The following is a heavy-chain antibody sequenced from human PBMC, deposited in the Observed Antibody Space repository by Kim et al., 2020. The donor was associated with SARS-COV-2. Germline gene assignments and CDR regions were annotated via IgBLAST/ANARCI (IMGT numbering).Heavy chain of an antibody. Sequence: SETLSLTCTVSNGSINNYYWSWIRQPPGKGLEWIGYIYYSGSTNYNPSLKSRVTFSVDTSKNQFSLKLSSVTAADTAVYYCARNYGSGNYCYFDLWGQGAPVTVSS. V-gene: IGHV4-59*01. D-gene: IGHD3-10*01. CDR1: NGSINNYY. CDR2: IYYSGST. CDR3: ARNYGSGNYCYFDL. J-gene: IGHJ4*02.